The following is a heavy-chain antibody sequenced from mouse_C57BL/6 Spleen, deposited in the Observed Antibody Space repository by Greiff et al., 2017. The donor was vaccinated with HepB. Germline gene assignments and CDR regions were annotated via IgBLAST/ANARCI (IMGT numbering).Heavy chain of an antibody. Sequence: VQLQQSGPELVKPGASVKISCKASGYAFSSSWMNWVKQRPGKGLEWIGRIYPGDGDTNYNGKFKGKATLTADKSSSPAYMQLSSLTSEDSAVYFCARRLLYYAMDYWGQGTSVTVSS. D-gene: IGHD2-1*01. CDR1: GYAFSSSW. CDR3: ARRLLYYAMDY. CDR2: IYPGDGDT. J-gene: IGHJ4*01. V-gene: IGHV1-82*01.